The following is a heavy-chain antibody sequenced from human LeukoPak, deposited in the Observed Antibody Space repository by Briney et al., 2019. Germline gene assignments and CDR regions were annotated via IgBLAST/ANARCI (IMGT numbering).Heavy chain of an antibody. CDR1: GWTFFPYL. Sequence: ASVKVTFKSSGWTFFPYLLDGLRPPPGEGLEWMGWISGDNGNKKYAQKFQGRVTMTTDTTTTTAFMELRSLRSDDTAVYYCARDGDVDYWRQGTLVTVSS. CDR2: ISGDNGNK. D-gene: IGHD2-21*02. V-gene: IGHV1-18*01. J-gene: IGHJ4*02. CDR3: ARDGDVDY.